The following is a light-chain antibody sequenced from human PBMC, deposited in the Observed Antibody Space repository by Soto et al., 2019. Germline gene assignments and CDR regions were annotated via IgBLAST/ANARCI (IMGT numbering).Light chain of an antibody. V-gene: IGKV3-20*01. CDR3: QQYGRSPFT. CDR2: GAS. Sequence: EIVMTQSPGTLSLSPGETATLSCRASQSVSSNYVAWFHHKPGQAPRLLIYGASSRATGVPDRFSASGSGTDFTLTISRLEPEDFAVYYCQQYGRSPFTFGPGTKVDIK. J-gene: IGKJ3*01. CDR1: QSVSSNY.